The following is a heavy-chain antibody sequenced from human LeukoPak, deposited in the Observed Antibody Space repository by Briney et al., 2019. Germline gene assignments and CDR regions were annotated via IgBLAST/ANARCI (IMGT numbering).Heavy chain of an antibody. Sequence: SQTLSRTCSVSGGSISSGNYYWSWIRQPAGKGLEWIGRIYTSGSTNYNPSLKRRLTMSVDTSKNQFSLKLSSVSAADTAVYYCAMSIVMDADDAFDIWGQGTLVTVSS. CDR1: GGSISSGNYY. CDR2: IYTSGST. V-gene: IGHV4-61*02. CDR3: AMSIVMDADDAFDI. D-gene: IGHD6-6*01. J-gene: IGHJ3*02.